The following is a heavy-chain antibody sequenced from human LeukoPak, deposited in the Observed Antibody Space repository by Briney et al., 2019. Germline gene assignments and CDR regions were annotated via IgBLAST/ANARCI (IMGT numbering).Heavy chain of an antibody. CDR2: ISDSGDST. D-gene: IGHD1-14*01. Sequence: GGSLRLSCAASGFTFSSYAMSWVRQAPGKGLEWVSAISDSGDSTYYADSVKGRFTISRDNSKNTLYLQMNSLRAEDTAVYYCASHRSFTPRNLIDYWGQGTLVTVSS. CDR1: GFTFSSYA. V-gene: IGHV3-23*01. CDR3: ASHRSFTPRNLIDY. J-gene: IGHJ4*02.